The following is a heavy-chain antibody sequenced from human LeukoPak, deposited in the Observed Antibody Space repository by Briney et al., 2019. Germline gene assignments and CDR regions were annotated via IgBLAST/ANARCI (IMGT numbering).Heavy chain of an antibody. V-gene: IGHV3-74*01. CDR3: ARGGYHHGFDI. Sequence: GGSLRLSCAASGFTFNSYWFHWVRQAPGKGLVWVSRINSDGSDTIYADSVKGRFTISRDNAKSTVYLQMNSLKAEGTAVYYCARGGYHHGFDIWGQGTMVTVSS. D-gene: IGHD2-15*01. CDR1: GFTFNSYW. CDR2: INSDGSDT. J-gene: IGHJ3*02.